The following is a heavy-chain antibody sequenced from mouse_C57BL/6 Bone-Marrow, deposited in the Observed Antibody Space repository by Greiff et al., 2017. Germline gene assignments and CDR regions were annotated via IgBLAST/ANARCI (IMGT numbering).Heavy chain of an antibody. D-gene: IGHD1-1*01. Sequence: QVHVKQPGAELVKPGASVKLSCKASGYTFTSYWMHWVKQRPGRGLEWIGRIDPNSGGTKYNEKFKSKATLTVDKPSSTAYMQLSSLTSEDSAVYYCAAGGSSSPYYFDYWGQGTTLTVSA. J-gene: IGHJ2*01. CDR1: GYTFTSYW. V-gene: IGHV1-72*01. CDR3: AAGGSSSPYYFDY. CDR2: IDPNSGGT.